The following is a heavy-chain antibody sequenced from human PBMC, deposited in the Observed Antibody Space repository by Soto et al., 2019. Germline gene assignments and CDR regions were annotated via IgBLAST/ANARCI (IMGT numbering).Heavy chain of an antibody. CDR2: ISGYNGNT. D-gene: IGHD3-22*01. Sequence: QIQLVRSETEVKRSGAPVKVSCKTSGYSFLTFGLSWVRQAPGRGLEWGGWISGYNGNTNYAQKFQGTVILTTDTPTTTGYMEIKSLSSDDTAVYYCVRDTYYYHSSGPAPFEYWGQGTQVTVSS. V-gene: IGHV1-18*01. CDR3: VRDTYYYHSSGPAPFEY. CDR1: GYSFLTFG. J-gene: IGHJ4*02.